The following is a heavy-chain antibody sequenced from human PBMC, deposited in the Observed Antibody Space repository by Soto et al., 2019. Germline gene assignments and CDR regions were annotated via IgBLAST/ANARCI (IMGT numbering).Heavy chain of an antibody. Sequence: SETLSLTCAVHGGSLSGYYWSWIRQPPGKGLEWIGEISHSGSTNYNPSLKSRDTISVDTSKNQFSLKLSSVTAADAAVYYCARVRLSGLWGSYRSFRYFDYWGQGTLVTVSA. V-gene: IGHV4-34*01. CDR1: GGSLSGYY. CDR3: ARVRLSGLWGSYRSFRYFDY. J-gene: IGHJ4*02. CDR2: ISHSGST. D-gene: IGHD3-16*02.